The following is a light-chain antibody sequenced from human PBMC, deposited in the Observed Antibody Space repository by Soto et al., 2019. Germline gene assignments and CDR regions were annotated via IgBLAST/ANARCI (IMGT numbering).Light chain of an antibody. Sequence: DIVMTQSPDSLAVSLGERATINCKSSQSVLYSSNNNNYLTGYQQKPGQPPKLLIYWASTRESGVPDRFSVSGSVTDFTLTTSSLQADEVAVYYGQQYYSTLITFGGGNKVEIK. V-gene: IGKV4-1*01. CDR3: QQYYSTLIT. J-gene: IGKJ4*01. CDR1: QSVLYSSNNNNY. CDR2: WAS.